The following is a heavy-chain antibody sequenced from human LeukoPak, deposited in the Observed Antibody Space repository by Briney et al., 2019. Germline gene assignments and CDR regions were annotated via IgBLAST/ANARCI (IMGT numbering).Heavy chain of an antibody. J-gene: IGHJ6*02. CDR2: INPNSGGI. V-gene: IGHV1-2*02. CDR1: GYTFTGYY. Sequence: GASVKVSCKASGYTFTGYYMHWVRQAPGQGLEWMGWINPNSGGINYAQKFQGRVTMTRDTSISTAYMELSRLRSDDTAVYYCARAVVWFGELYYYYYGMDVWGQGTTVTVSS. CDR3: ARAVVWFGELYYYYYGMDV. D-gene: IGHD3-10*01.